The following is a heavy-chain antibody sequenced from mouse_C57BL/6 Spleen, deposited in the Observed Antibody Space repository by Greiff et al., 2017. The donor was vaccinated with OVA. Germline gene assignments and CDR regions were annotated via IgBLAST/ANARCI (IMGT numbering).Heavy chain of an antibody. Sequence: EVQRVESGGGLVQPGGSMKLSCVASGFTFSNYWMNWVRQSPEKGLEWVAQIRLKSDNYATHYAASVKGRFTISRDDSKSRVYLQMNNLRAEDTGIYYCTHLNWGEGYWGQGTTLTVSS. D-gene: IGHD4-1*01. CDR3: THLNWGEGY. J-gene: IGHJ2*01. V-gene: IGHV6-3*01. CDR1: GFTFSNYW. CDR2: IRLKSDNYAT.